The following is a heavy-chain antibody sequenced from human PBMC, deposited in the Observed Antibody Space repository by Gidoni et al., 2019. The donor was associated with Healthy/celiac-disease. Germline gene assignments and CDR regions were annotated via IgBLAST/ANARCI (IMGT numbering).Heavy chain of an antibody. CDR2: IWYDGSNK. CDR3: ARDPYYYDSSGNYPPAGYFQH. J-gene: IGHJ1*01. CDR1: GFTFSSYG. V-gene: IGHV3-33*01. D-gene: IGHD3-22*01. Sequence: QVQLVESGGGVVQPGRSLRLSCAASGFTFSSYGMHWVRQAPGKGLGGVAVIWYDGSNKSYADSVKGRFIISRDNSKNTLYVQMNSLRAEDTAVYYCARDPYYYDSSGNYPPAGYFQHWGQGTLVTVSS.